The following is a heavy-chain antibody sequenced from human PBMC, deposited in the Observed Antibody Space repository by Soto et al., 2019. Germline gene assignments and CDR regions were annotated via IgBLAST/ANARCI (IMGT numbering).Heavy chain of an antibody. Sequence: GGSLRLSCVGSGFTFSGYSMAWVRQAPGRGLEWVASISSRSTNIDYADSVKGRFTISRDNAKNLVSLQMSSLRGEDTALYYCAKFTEPGYSSIWYYFEYWGQGPPVTVSS. D-gene: IGHD6-19*01. J-gene: IGHJ4*02. CDR2: ISSRSTNI. CDR1: GFTFSGYS. V-gene: IGHV3-21*06. CDR3: AKFTEPGYSSIWYYFEY.